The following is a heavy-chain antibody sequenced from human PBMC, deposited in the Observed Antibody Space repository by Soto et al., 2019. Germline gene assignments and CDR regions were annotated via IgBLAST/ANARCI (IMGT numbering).Heavy chain of an antibody. V-gene: IGHV3-74*01. CDR1: GFTFRDYW. J-gene: IGHJ6*02. CDR2: INSDGSST. D-gene: IGHD6-6*01. Sequence: GSLRLSCAASGFTFRDYWMHWIRQAPGKGLVWVSRINSDGSSTSYADSVKGRFTISRDNAKNTLYLQMNSLRAEDTAVYYCAKDLAYSSSRYYYYYYGMDVWGQGTTVTVSS. CDR3: AKDLAYSSSRYYYYYYGMDV.